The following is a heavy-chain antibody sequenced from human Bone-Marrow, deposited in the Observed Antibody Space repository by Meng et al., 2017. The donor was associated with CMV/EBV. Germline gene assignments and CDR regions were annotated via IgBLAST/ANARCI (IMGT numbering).Heavy chain of an antibody. V-gene: IGHV3-53*01. CDR1: GFTVSSNE. CDR2: IYSGGST. D-gene: IGHD3-16*01. Sequence: GGSLRLSCAASGFTVSSNEMSWVRQAPGKGLEWVSVIYSGGSTYYADSVKGRFTISRDNAKTSLYLQMNSLRAEDTALYYCARDLWGAYFDLWGRGTLVTVSS. CDR3: ARDLWGAYFDL. J-gene: IGHJ2*01.